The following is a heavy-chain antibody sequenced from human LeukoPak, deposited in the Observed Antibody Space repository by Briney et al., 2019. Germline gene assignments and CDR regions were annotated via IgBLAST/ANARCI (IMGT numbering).Heavy chain of an antibody. CDR3: AGEENYYGSGSYRY. J-gene: IGHJ4*02. V-gene: IGHV3-21*01. Sequence: GGSLRLSCAASGFTFSSYSMNWVRQAPGKGREWVLSISSGSSYIYYADSVKGRFTISRDNAKTSLYLQMNSLRAEDTAVYYCAGEENYYGSGSYRYWGQGTLVTVSS. CDR1: GFTFSSYS. CDR2: ISSGSSYI. D-gene: IGHD3-10*01.